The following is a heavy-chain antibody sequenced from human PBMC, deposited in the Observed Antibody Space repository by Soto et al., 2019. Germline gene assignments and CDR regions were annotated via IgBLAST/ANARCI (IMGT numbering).Heavy chain of an antibody. J-gene: IGHJ4*02. CDR1: GFTFSSYA. CDR3: AKVRGWLQDY. D-gene: IGHD5-12*01. CDR2: ISGSGGRT. V-gene: IGHV3-23*01. Sequence: EVQLLESGGGLVQWGGSLRLSCAASGFTFSSYAMSWVRQAPGKGLEWVSYISGSGGRTYNSDSVRGRFTISRDNSKNTLYLQMGSLRAEDMAVYYGAKVRGWLQDYWGQGTLVTVSS.